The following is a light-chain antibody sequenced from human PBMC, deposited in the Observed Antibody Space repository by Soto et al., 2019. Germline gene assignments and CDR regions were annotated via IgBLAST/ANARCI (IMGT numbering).Light chain of an antibody. CDR1: SXDVGGYNY. CDR3: SSYTSSSTLESV. Sequence: QSALTQPASVSGSPGQSITISCTGTSXDVGGYNYVSWYQQHPGKAPKLMIYEVSNRPSGVSNRFSGSKSGNTASLTISGLQAEDEADYYCSSYTSSSTLESVFGTGTKVTV. J-gene: IGLJ1*01. V-gene: IGLV2-14*01. CDR2: EVS.